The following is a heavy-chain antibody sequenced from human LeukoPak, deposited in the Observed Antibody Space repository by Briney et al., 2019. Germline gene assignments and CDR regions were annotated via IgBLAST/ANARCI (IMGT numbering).Heavy chain of an antibody. CDR3: AKDSPLSQGRHPYYFDY. D-gene: IGHD3-16*02. CDR2: ISSSSSTI. CDR1: GFTFSSYS. Sequence: AGGSLRLSCAASGFTFSSYSMNWVRQAPGKGLEWVSYISSSSSTIYYADSVKGRFTISRDNAKNSLYLQLNSLRDGDTALYYCAKDSPLSQGRHPYYFDYWGLGTLVTVSS. J-gene: IGHJ4*02. V-gene: IGHV3-48*02.